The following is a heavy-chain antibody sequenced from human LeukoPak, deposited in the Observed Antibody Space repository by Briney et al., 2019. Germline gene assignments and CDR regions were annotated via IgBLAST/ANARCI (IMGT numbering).Heavy chain of an antibody. D-gene: IGHD3-22*01. CDR3: ARREGITMIVVPGAFDI. V-gene: IGHV4-59*12. CDR1: GGSISSYY. Sequence: SSETLSLTCTVSGGSISSYYWSWIRQPPGKGLEWIGYIYYSGSTNYNPSLKSRVTISVDTSKNQFSLKLSSVTAADTAVYYCARREGITMIVVPGAFDIRGQGTMVTVSS. J-gene: IGHJ3*02. CDR2: IYYSGST.